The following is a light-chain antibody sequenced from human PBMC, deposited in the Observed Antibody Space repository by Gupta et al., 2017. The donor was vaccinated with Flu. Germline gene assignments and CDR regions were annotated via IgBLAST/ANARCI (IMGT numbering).Light chain of an antibody. CDR2: AAS. Sequence: GDRVTITGRASQGISRLLAVYQQKPGKDPKLLIYAASSLQSGVPSRFSGRGCRTDFTLTISRQQPEDLATYYCEQANSFPLAFGGGTKVGI. J-gene: IGKJ4*01. V-gene: IGKV1-12*01. CDR1: QGISRL. CDR3: EQANSFPLA.